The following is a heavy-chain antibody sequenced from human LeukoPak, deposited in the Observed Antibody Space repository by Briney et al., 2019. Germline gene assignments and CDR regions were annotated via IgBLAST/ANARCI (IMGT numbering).Heavy chain of an antibody. CDR3: ARHRTIYYDSSGYWV. CDR1: GGSISSSSYY. V-gene: IGHV4-39*01. Sequence: SETLSLTCTVSGGSISSSSYYWGWIRQPPGKGLEWIGSMYYSGSTYYNPSLKSRVTISVYTSKNQFSLKLSSATAADTAVYYCARHRTIYYDSSGYWVWGQGTLVTVSS. J-gene: IGHJ4*02. D-gene: IGHD3-22*01. CDR2: MYYSGST.